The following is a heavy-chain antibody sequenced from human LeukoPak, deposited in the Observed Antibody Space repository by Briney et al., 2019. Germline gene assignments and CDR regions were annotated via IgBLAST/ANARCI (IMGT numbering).Heavy chain of an antibody. CDR2: INPNSGVA. J-gene: IGHJ4*02. CDR1: GYTFTGYY. Sequence: ASVKVSCKASGYTFTGYYLQWVRQAPGQGLEWVGYINPNSGVANYAQKFQDRVTMTRDTSMTTAYMELNSLTSPDLCVCYCARATRIAASPTVDYWGQGTLVTVSS. D-gene: IGHD6-6*01. V-gene: IGHV1-2*02. CDR3: ARATRIAASPTVDY.